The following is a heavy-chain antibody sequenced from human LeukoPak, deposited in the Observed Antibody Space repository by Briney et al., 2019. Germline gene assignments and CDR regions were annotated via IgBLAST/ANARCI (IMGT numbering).Heavy chain of an antibody. CDR3: AREARQTGNWFDP. V-gene: IGHV3-53*01. CDR1: GFTVSSNY. Sequence: GGSLRLSCAASGFTVSSNYMSWVRQAPGKGLEWVSVIYSGGSTYYADSVKGRFTISRDNSKNTLYLQMNSLRAEDTAVYYCAREARQTGNWFDPWGQGTLVTVSS. J-gene: IGHJ5*02. CDR2: IYSGGST.